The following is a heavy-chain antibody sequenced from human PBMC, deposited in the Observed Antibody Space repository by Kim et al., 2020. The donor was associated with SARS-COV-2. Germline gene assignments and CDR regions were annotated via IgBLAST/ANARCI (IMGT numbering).Heavy chain of an antibody. CDR3: ATAPYHYDSSGFTAGHYYYYGMDV. J-gene: IGHJ6*02. D-gene: IGHD3-22*01. V-gene: IGHV1-24*01. Sequence: ASVKVSCKVSGYTLTELSMHWVRQAPGKGLEWMGGFDPEDGETIYAQKFQGRVTMTEDTSTDTAYMELSSLRSEDTAVYYCATAPYHYDSSGFTAGHYYYYGMDVWGQGTTVTVSS. CDR1: GYTLTELS. CDR2: FDPEDGET.